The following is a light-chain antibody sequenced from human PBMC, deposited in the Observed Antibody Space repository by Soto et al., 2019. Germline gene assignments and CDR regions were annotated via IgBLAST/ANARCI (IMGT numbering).Light chain of an antibody. CDR2: GAS. Sequence: EIVLTQSPATLSLSPGERATLSCRASRSVSSNLAWYQQKPGQAPRLLIYGASTRATGIPARFSGSGSGTEFTLTISSLQSEDFAVYYCQQYNNWPRWTFGQGTKVDIK. CDR1: RSVSSN. CDR3: QQYNNWPRWT. V-gene: IGKV3-15*01. J-gene: IGKJ1*01.